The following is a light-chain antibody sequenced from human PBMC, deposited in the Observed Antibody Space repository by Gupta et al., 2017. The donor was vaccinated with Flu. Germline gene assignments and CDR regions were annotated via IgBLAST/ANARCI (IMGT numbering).Light chain of an antibody. CDR1: KLGDKY. CDR3: QAWDSGVVV. Sequence: LTPPPSLSVFTGQTATITCSGNKLGDKYASWYQQKAVQPPILILSHDAKRPSGIPERFSGSNSGNTATLTVSETQVVDEADYYCQAWDSGVVVFGGGTKLTVL. CDR2: HDA. J-gene: IGLJ2*01. V-gene: IGLV3-1*01.